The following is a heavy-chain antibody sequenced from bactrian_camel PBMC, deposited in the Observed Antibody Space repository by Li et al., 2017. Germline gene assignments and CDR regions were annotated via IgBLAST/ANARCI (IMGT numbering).Heavy chain of an antibody. D-gene: IGHD1*01. CDR2: IITLNGDT. Sequence: VQLVESGGGSVEAGGSLRLSCLVSGSRSCLGWFRQAPGREREALACIITLNGDTYYADSVKGRFTISQDVAKKTLYLQMNDLKPEDTAMYYCASGNWLRDTGTWSEPRNLTPGVRVPRSPSP. V-gene: IGHV3S68*01. J-gene: IGHJ4*01. CDR3: ASGNWLRDTGTWSEPRNLTP. CDR1: GSRSC.